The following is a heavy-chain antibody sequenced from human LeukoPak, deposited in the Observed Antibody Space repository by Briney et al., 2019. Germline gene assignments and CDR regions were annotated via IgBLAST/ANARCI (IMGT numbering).Heavy chain of an antibody. Sequence: GGSLRLSCAASGFTFSSYGMHWVRQAPGKGLEWVAFIRYDGSNKYYADSVKGRFTISRGNSKNTLYLQMNSLRAEDTAVYYCAKEGYYDSSGYYHDAFDIWGQGTMVTVSS. CDR3: AKEGYYDSSGYYHDAFDI. V-gene: IGHV3-30*02. J-gene: IGHJ3*02. CDR1: GFTFSSYG. D-gene: IGHD3-22*01. CDR2: IRYDGSNK.